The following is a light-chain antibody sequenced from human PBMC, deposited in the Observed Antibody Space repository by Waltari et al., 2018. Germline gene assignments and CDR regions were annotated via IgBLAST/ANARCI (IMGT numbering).Light chain of an antibody. CDR3: QQYGSSPLT. V-gene: IGKV3-20*01. CDR2: GAF. Sequence: EIVLTQSPGTLFLSPGESATLSCRASQSVSNNQLAWYQQSPCQAPRLVIYGAFARATAIPDRFSGTGSGTDFTLTISRLEPEDFAMYYCQQYGSSPLTFGQGTLLEIK. J-gene: IGKJ5*01. CDR1: QSVSNNQ.